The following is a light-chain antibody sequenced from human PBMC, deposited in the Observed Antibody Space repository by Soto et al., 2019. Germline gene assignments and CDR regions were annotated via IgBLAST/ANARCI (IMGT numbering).Light chain of an antibody. CDR3: QHYGSSPPLT. CDR1: QSVSSGY. CDR2: GAS. J-gene: IGKJ4*01. Sequence: IVLTQSPGTLSLSPGERAIRSCRASQSVSSGYLAWYQQKLGQAPRLLIYGASRRATGIPDRFSGSGSGTDFTLAISGLEPEDFAVYYCQHYGSSPPLTFGGGTKVEIK. V-gene: IGKV3-20*01.